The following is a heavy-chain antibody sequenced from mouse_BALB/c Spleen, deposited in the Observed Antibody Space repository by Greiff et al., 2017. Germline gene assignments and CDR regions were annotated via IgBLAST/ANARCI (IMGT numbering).Heavy chain of an antibody. CDR3: ARSHGTPWFAY. CDR1: GYAFSSYW. J-gene: IGHJ3*01. Sequence: VKLMESGAELVRPGSSVKISCKASGYAFSSYWMNWVKQRPGQGLEWIGQIYPGDGDTNYNGKFKGKATLTADKSSSTAYMQLSSLTSEDSAVYFCARSHGTPWFAYWGQGTLVTVSA. CDR2: IYPGDGDT. V-gene: IGHV1-80*01. D-gene: IGHD2-1*01.